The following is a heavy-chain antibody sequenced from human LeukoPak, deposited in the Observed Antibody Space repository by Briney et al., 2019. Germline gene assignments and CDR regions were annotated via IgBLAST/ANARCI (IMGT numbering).Heavy chain of an antibody. V-gene: IGHV3-30*18. CDR2: ISYDGSNK. Sequence: PGRSLRLSCAASGFTFSSYGMHWVRQAPGKGLEWVAVISYDGSNKYYADSVKGRFTISRDNSKNTLYLQMNSLRAEDTAVYYCAKDRHDSSGYYPFDYWGQGTLATVSS. CDR3: AKDRHDSSGYYPFDY. J-gene: IGHJ4*02. D-gene: IGHD3-22*01. CDR1: GFTFSSYG.